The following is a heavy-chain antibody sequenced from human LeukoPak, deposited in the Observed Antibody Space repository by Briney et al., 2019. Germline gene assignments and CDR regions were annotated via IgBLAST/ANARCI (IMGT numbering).Heavy chain of an antibody. Sequence: ASVKVSCKASGYTFTSYYMHWVRQAPGQGLEWMGIINPSGGSTSYAQKFQGRVTMTRDTSTSTVYMELSSLRSEDTAVYYCARDVGIAVAGYYFDYWGQGTLVTVSS. V-gene: IGHV1-46*01. CDR2: INPSGGST. J-gene: IGHJ4*02. CDR3: ARDVGIAVAGYYFDY. CDR1: GYTFTSYY. D-gene: IGHD6-19*01.